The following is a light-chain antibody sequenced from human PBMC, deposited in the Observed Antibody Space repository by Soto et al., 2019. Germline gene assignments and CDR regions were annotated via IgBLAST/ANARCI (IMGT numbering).Light chain of an antibody. V-gene: IGLV2-14*01. J-gene: IGLJ1*01. CDR1: SSDVGGYKH. CDR3: NSQRSSGTRV. Sequence: QSALTQHASVAGSPGQSITISFTGTSSDVGGYKHVSWYQHHPGKAPKLMIYEVSNRHSGVSNRFSGSKSGYTASLTISGLQAEDEADYYCNSQRSSGTRVFGTGTKVTVL. CDR2: EVS.